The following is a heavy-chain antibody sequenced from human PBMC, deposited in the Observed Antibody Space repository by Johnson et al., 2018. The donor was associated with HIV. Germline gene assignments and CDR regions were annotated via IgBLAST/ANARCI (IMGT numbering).Heavy chain of an antibody. CDR3: ARDRGYLDAFDI. CDR2: ISYDGSTK. J-gene: IGHJ3*02. Sequence: QMQLVESGGGLVQPGGSLRLSCAASGFTFSTYAIHWVRQAPGKGLEWVAIISYDGSTKYYADSVKGRFTISRDNSKNTLYLQMNSLRAEDTAVFYCARDRGYLDAFDIWGQGTMVTVSS. CDR1: GFTFSTYA. D-gene: IGHD1-26*01. V-gene: IGHV3-30-3*01.